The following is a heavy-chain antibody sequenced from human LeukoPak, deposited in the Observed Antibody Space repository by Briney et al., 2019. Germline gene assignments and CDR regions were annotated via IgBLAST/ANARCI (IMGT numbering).Heavy chain of an antibody. CDR2: IHNHGSEK. Sequence: GSLRLSCAASGFSFSTTWMSWVRQAPGKGLEWVANIHNHGSEKYYVDSVKGRFTISRDNAKNSLYLQMNSLRAEDTAVYYCARERNMGDWGQGTLVTVSS. D-gene: IGHD2/OR15-2a*01. CDR1: GFSFSTTW. CDR3: ARERNMGD. J-gene: IGHJ4*02. V-gene: IGHV3-7*01.